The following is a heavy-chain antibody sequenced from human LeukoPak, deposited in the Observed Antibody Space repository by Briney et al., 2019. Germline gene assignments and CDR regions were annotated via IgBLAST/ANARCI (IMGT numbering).Heavy chain of an antibody. J-gene: IGHJ3*02. V-gene: IGHV3-7*01. Sequence: GGSLRLSCAASGFTVSSNYMGWVRQAPGKGLEWVANIKQDGSEKYYVDSVKGRFTISRDNAKNSLYLQMNSLRAEDTAVYYCARDDGPGISSGWDAFDIWGQGTMVTVSS. CDR1: GFTVSSNY. D-gene: IGHD6-19*01. CDR3: ARDDGPGISSGWDAFDI. CDR2: IKQDGSEK.